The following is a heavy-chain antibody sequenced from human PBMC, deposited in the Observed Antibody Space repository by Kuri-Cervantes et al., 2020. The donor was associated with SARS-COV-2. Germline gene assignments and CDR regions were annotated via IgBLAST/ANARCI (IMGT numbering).Heavy chain of an antibody. V-gene: IGHV1-69*13. CDR2: IIPIFGTA. CDR1: GGTFSSYA. D-gene: IGHD7-27*01. Sequence: SVKVSCKASGGTFSSYAISWVRQAPGQGLEWMGGIIPIFGTASYAQKFQGRVTITADESTSTAYMELSSLRSEDTAVYYCATVGLGRWYFDLWGRGTLVTVSS. J-gene: IGHJ2*01. CDR3: ATVGLGRWYFDL.